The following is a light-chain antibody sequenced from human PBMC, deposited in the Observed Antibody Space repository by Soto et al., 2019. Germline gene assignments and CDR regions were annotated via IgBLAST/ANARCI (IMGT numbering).Light chain of an antibody. CDR1: QSISSW. V-gene: IGKV1-5*03. CDR3: QQYNSYLYT. CDR2: KAS. J-gene: IGKJ2*01. Sequence: DIQMTQSPSTLSASVGDRVTITCRASQSISSWLAWYQQKPGKAPKLLIYKASSLESGVPSRFSGSVSGTDFTLTISSLQPDDFATYYCQQYNSYLYTFGQGTKLEIK.